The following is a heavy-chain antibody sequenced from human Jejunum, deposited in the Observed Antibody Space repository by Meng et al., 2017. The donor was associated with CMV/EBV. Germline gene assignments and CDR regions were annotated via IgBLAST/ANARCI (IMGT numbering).Heavy chain of an antibody. J-gene: IGHJ3*01. CDR3: ARSYDYGDPLALDF. D-gene: IGHD4-17*01. CDR2: ISPYNDNT. CDR1: DYIVRNYG. V-gene: IGHV1-18*01. Sequence: SDYIVRNYGISWVRQAPGQGLEWMGWISPYNDNTKYAQKVQGRVTMTADTSTSTAYMEVRSLRSDDTAVYYCARSYDYGDPLALDFWGQGTMVTVSS.